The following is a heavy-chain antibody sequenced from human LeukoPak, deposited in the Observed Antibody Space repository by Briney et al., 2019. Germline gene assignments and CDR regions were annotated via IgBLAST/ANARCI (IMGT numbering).Heavy chain of an antibody. CDR2: IIPIFGTA. D-gene: IGHD3-3*01. V-gene: IGHV1-69*13. J-gene: IGHJ4*02. Sequence: SVKVSCKASGYTFTGYYMHWVRQAPGQGLEWMGGIIPIFGTANYAQKFQGRVTITADESTSTAYMELSSLRSEDTAVYYCARMSPYYDFWSGYPFDYWGQGTLVTVSS. CDR1: GYTFTGYY. CDR3: ARMSPYYDFWSGYPFDY.